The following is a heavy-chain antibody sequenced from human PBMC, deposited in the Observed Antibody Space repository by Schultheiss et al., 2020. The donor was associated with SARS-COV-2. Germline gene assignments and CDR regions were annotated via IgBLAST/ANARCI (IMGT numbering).Heavy chain of an antibody. CDR3: ARDHVNYYDSSGYYPNDY. J-gene: IGHJ4*02. V-gene: IGHV1-2*02. CDR1: GYTFTSYG. D-gene: IGHD3-22*01. Sequence: GESLKISCKASGYTFTSYGISWVRQAPGQGLEWMGWINPNSGGTNYAQKFQGRVTMTRDTSISTAYMELRSLRSDDTAVYYCARDHVNYYDSSGYYPNDYWGQGTLVTVSS. CDR2: INPNSGGT.